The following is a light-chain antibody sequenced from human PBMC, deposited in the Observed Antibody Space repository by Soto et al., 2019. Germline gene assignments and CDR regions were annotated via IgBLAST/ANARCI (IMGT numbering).Light chain of an antibody. CDR2: EVS. V-gene: IGLV2-8*01. CDR3: SSYAGRNNWV. J-gene: IGLJ3*02. Sequence: QSALTQPPSASGSPVQSVTISCTGTSSDVGGYKYVSWYQQHPGKAPKLLIYEVSKRPSGVPDRFSGSKSGNTASLTVSGLQAGDEADYYCSSYAGRNNWVLGGGTQRPVL. CDR1: SSDVGGYKY.